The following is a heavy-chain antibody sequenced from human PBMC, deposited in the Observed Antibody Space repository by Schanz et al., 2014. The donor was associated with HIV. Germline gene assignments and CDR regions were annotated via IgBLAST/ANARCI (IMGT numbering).Heavy chain of an antibody. D-gene: IGHD3-10*01. CDR2: NSANGATR. J-gene: IGHJ4*02. Sequence: QVQLVESGGGLVKPGGSLRLSCAASGFTFTDNYMGWIRQAPGKGLEWLSYNSANGATREYADSVKGRFTISRDNARTSLYLQMNSLRAEDTAVYYCARVFGRTYGLPDYWGQGTLVTVSS. V-gene: IGHV3-11*01. CDR1: GFTFTDNY. CDR3: ARVFGRTYGLPDY.